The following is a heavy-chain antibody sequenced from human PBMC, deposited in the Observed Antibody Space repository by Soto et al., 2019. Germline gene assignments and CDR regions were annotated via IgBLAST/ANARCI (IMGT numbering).Heavy chain of an antibody. J-gene: IGHJ4*02. CDR1: GGTFSSYT. CDR2: IIPILGIT. CDR3: ARDGGIHYYDSSGYADY. D-gene: IGHD3-22*01. V-gene: IGHV1-69*04. Sequence: GASVKVSCKASGGTFSSYTISWVRQAPGQGLEWMGRIIPILGITNYAQKFQGWVTMTRDTSTSTAYMELSRLRSDDTAVYYCARDGGIHYYDSSGYADYWGQGTLVTVSS.